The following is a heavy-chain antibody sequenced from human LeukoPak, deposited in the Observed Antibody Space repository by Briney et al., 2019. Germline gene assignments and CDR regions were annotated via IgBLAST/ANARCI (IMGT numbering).Heavy chain of an antibody. CDR3: AKDIGGRYFDWLLFY. CDR1: GFTFDDYA. J-gene: IGHJ4*02. V-gene: IGHV3-9*01. CDR2: ISWNSGSI. D-gene: IGHD3-9*01. Sequence: PGGSLRLFCAASGFTFDDYAMHWVRQAPGKGLEWLSGISWNSGSIGYADSVKGRFTISRDNAKNSLYLQMNSLRAEDTALYYCAKDIGGRYFDWLLFYWGQGTLVTVSS.